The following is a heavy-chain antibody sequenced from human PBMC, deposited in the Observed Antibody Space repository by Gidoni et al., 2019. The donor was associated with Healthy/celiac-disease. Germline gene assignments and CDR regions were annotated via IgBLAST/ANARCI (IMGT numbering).Heavy chain of an antibody. J-gene: IGHJ5*02. V-gene: IGHV4-30-2*01. CDR1: GVSISSGGYS. Sequence: QLQLQESGSGLVKPSQTLSLTCAVSGVSISSGGYSWSWIRQPPGKGLEWIGYIYHSGSTYYNPSLKSRVTISVDRSKNQFSLKLSSVTAADTAVYYCARVSIVVVPAAPPGVWFDPWGQGTLVTVSS. CDR2: IYHSGST. D-gene: IGHD2-2*01. CDR3: ARVSIVVVPAAPPGVWFDP.